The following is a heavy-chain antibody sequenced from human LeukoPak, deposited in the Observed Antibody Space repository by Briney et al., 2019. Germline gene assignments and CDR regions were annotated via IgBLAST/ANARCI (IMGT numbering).Heavy chain of an antibody. V-gene: IGHV3-48*01. CDR2: ISSSSRTI. CDR1: GFTFNNYS. J-gene: IGHJ4*02. D-gene: IGHD2-2*02. CDR3: ARAYCSSTSCYNGADY. Sequence: GGSLRLSCAASGFTFNNYSITWVRQAPGKGLEWVSYISSSSRTIYYADSVKGRFTISRDNAKNSLFLQMNSLRAEDTAVYYCARAYCSSTSCYNGADYWSQGTLVTVSS.